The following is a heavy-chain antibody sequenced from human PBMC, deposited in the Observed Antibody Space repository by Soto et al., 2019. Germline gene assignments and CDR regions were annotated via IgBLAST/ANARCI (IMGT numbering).Heavy chain of an antibody. CDR2: IKPISDIT. D-gene: IGHD4-4*01. V-gene: IGHV1-69*13. Sequence: SVKVSCKASGDPSGRFTINWVRPAPGQGLEWLGGIKPISDITNNAQRFQGRVTFTADASTSTVYLELSSPRSEDTAMYYCARDPSTINKLTGVGDRDDKWGQGTLVTVSS. J-gene: IGHJ4*02. CDR3: ARDPSTINKLTGVGDRDDK. CDR1: GDPSGRFT.